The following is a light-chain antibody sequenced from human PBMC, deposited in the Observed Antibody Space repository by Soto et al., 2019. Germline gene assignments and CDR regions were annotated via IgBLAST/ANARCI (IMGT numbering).Light chain of an antibody. J-gene: IGLJ3*02. CDR1: ISNIGSNY. V-gene: IGLV1-51*01. CDR2: DDN. Sequence: QSVLTQPPSVSAAPGQKVTISCSGSISNIGSNYVSWYQQFPTTAPKLLIYDDNKRPSGIPDRFSGSRSGTSATLDITGLQTGDEADYYCGTWDSSLSTGVFGGGTQLTVL. CDR3: GTWDSSLSTGV.